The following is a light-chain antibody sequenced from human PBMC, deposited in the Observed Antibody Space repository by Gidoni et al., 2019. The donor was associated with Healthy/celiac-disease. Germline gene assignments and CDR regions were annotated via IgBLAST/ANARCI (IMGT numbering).Light chain of an antibody. J-gene: IGLJ2*01. CDR3: NSRDSSGNHVV. CDR1: SRRSYY. Sequence: SSELTQDPAVSVAVGQTVRITCQGDSRRSYYASWYQQKPGQAPVLVIYGKNNRPSGIPDRFSGSSSGNTASLTITGAQAEDEADYYCNSRDSSGNHVVFGGGTKLTVL. CDR2: GKN. V-gene: IGLV3-19*01.